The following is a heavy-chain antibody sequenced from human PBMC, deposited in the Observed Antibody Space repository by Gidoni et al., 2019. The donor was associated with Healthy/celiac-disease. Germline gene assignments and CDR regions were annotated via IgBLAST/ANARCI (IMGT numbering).Heavy chain of an antibody. CDR1: GFTFSSYA. CDR3: ARDLQLGYHYYYYGMDV. D-gene: IGHD5-18*01. Sequence: QVQLVESGGGVVQPGRSLRLSCAASGFTFSSYAMHWVRQAPGKGLEWVAVISYDGSNKYYADSVKGRFTISRDNSKNTLYLQMNSLRAEDTAVYYCARDLQLGYHYYYYGMDVWGQGTTVTVSS. V-gene: IGHV3-30-3*01. J-gene: IGHJ6*02. CDR2: ISYDGSNK.